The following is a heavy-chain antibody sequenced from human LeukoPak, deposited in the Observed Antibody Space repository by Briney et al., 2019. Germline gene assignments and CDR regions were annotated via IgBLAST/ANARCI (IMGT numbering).Heavy chain of an antibody. J-gene: IGHJ6*02. V-gene: IGHV4-4*07. CDR2: ILNGGST. CDR3: ARGSMGGSGSYYRDYYYGMDV. D-gene: IGHD3-10*01. CDR1: GGSISTCY. Sequence: PSETLSLTCTVSGGSISTCYWTWIRQPAGKGLEWIGRILNGGSTNYNPSLKSRLTMSVDTSKNQFSLKLNSVTAADTAVYYCARGSMGGSGSYYRDYYYGMDVWGQGTTVTVSS.